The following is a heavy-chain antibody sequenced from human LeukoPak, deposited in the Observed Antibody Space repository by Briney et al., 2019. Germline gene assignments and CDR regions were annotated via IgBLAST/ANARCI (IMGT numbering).Heavy chain of an antibody. J-gene: IGHJ3*01. Sequence: PGVSLRLFCAASGFIFNDFAMTWLRHAPGKGLEWVSSIGDAGTYYADSVKGRFTISRDNSKNMLYLQLNSLRAGDTAMYYCAKNLGPFDVRGQGTMVTVSS. D-gene: IGHD3-16*01. CDR3: AKNLGPFDV. CDR2: IGDAGT. CDR1: GFIFNDFA. V-gene: IGHV3-23*01.